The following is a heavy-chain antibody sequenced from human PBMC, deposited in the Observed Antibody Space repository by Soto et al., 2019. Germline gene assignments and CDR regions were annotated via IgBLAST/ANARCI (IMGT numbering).Heavy chain of an antibody. CDR1: GLIFSDSH. CDR2: IRSKANSYTT. V-gene: IGHV3-72*01. CDR3: GMLGGWSGGSSGLDV. J-gene: IGHJ6*02. Sequence: EVQLVESGGGLVQPGGSLRLSCAASGLIFSDSHMDWVRQAPGQGLAWVGRIRSKANSYTTEYAASVKGRFTMSRDYSKDSLYLPMNSRKSEDTAVYYCGMLGGWSGGSSGLDVWGQGTTVTVSS. D-gene: IGHD6-19*01.